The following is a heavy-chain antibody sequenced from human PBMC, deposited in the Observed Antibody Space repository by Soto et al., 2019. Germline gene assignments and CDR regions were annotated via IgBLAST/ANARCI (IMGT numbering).Heavy chain of an antibody. D-gene: IGHD6-13*01. V-gene: IGHV1-69*01. CDR2: IIPIFGTA. J-gene: IGHJ5*02. Sequence: QVQLVQSGAEVKKPGASVKVSCKASGGTFSSYAISWVRQAPGQGLEWMGGIIPIFGTANYAQKFQGRVTITADESTSTADMELSSLRSEDTAVYYCARSYSSSWYNWFDPWGQGTLVTVSS. CDR1: GGTFSSYA. CDR3: ARSYSSSWYNWFDP.